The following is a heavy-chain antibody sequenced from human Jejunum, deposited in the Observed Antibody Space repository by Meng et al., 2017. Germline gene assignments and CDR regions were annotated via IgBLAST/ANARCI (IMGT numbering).Heavy chain of an antibody. J-gene: IGHJ1*01. D-gene: IGHD6-13*01. CDR2: INHSGST. Sequence: QLQQWGAGLLKPSETLSLTFAVYGGAFSGYYWTWVRQAPGKGLEWIGEINHSGSTNYNPSFQSRVTISVDRSKNQFSLELNSLTAADTAFYYCARPAAYSSNWYKYFQHWGQGTLVTVSS. V-gene: IGHV4-34*01. CDR1: GGAFSGYY. CDR3: ARPAAYSSNWYKYFQH.